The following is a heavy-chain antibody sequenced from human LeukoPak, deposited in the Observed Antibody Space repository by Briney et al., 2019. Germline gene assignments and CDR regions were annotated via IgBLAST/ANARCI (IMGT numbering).Heavy chain of an antibody. V-gene: IGHV1-69*04. Sequence: ASVKVSCKASGGTFSSYVISWVRQAPGQGLEWMGRIIPILGIANYAQKFQGRVTITADKSTSTAYMELSSLRSEDTAVYYCARTGGYGSGSYYNWFDPWGQGTLVTVSS. CDR1: GGTFSSYV. J-gene: IGHJ5*02. D-gene: IGHD3-10*01. CDR2: IIPILGIA. CDR3: ARTGGYGSGSYYNWFDP.